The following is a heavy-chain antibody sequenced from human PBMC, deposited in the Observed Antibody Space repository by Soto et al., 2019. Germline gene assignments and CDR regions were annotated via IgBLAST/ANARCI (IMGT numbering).Heavy chain of an antibody. D-gene: IGHD5-18*01. CDR1: GGTFSSYT. V-gene: IGHV1-69*02. J-gene: IGHJ4*02. CDR2: IIPILGIA. CDR3: ASGEIRGYSYGFPYY. Sequence: ASVKVSCKASGGTFSSYTISWVRQAPGQGLEWMGRIIPILGIANYAQKFQGRVTITADKSTGTAYMELSSLRSEDTAVYYCASGEIRGYSYGFPYYWGQGTLVTVSS.